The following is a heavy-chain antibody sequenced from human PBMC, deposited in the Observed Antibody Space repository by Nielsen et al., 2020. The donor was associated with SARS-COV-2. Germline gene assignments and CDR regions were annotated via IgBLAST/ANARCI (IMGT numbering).Heavy chain of an antibody. CDR2: TYYRSKWYN. CDR3: ARARGAYGDYYYYYYTDV. Sequence: WIRQSPSRGLEWLGRTYYRSKWYNDYAVSVKSRITINPDTSKNQFSLRLNSVTPEDTAVYYCARARGAYGDYYYYYYTDVWAKGPRSPSP. D-gene: IGHD4-17*01. J-gene: IGHJ6*03. V-gene: IGHV6-1*01.